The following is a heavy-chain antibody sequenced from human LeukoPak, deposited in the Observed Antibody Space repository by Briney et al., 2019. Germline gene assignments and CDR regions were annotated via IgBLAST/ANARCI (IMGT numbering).Heavy chain of an antibody. V-gene: IGHV5-51*01. CDR2: IYPHDSET. Sequence: GESLKISCQGSGYNFISNWIGWVRQTPGKGLEVLGIIYPHDSETKYSPSFQGQVTVSADKSISTAYLQWNSLKASDTAMYYCARVDRRGYSDYTAILPDYWGQGTLVTVSS. CDR1: GYNFISNW. D-gene: IGHD5-12*01. J-gene: IGHJ4*02. CDR3: ARVDRRGYSDYTAILPDY.